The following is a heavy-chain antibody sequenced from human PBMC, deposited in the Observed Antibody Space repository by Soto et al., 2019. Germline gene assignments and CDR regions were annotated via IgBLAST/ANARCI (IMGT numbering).Heavy chain of an antibody. CDR1: GFTFSSYG. D-gene: IGHD1-1*01. CDR3: AKDNEEGWNAQKHYYGMDV. Sequence: QVQLVESGGGVVQPGRSLRLSCAASGFTFSSYGMHWVRQAPGKGLEWVAVISYDGSNKYYADSVKGRFTISRDNSKNPLYLQMNSLRVEDTAVYYCAKDNEEGWNAQKHYYGMDVWGQGTRSPSP. V-gene: IGHV3-30*18. J-gene: IGHJ6*02. CDR2: ISYDGSNK.